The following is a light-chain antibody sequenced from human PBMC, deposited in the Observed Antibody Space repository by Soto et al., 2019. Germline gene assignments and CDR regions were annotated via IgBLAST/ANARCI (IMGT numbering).Light chain of an antibody. CDR2: DAS. Sequence: DIQMTQSPSTLSASVGDRVTITCRASQSISSWLAWYQQKPWKAPKLLIYDASSLASGVPSRFSGSGSGTEFTLTISSLQPDDFATYYCQQYNSYLYTFGQGTMLEIK. V-gene: IGKV1-5*01. J-gene: IGKJ2*01. CDR1: QSISSW. CDR3: QQYNSYLYT.